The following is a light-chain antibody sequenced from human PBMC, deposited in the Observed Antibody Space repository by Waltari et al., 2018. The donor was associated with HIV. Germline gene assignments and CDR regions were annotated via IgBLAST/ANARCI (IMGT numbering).Light chain of an antibody. J-gene: IGLJ2*01. CDR2: EVS. V-gene: IGLV2-14*01. Sequence: QSALTQPASVSGSPGRSITISCTGPSSDVGGYNYVSWYQQHPGKAPKPRIYEVSNRPSGVSNRFSGSKSGNTASLTISGLQAEDEADYYCSSYTSSSTYVVFGGGTKLTVL. CDR1: SSDVGGYNY. CDR3: SSYTSSSTYVV.